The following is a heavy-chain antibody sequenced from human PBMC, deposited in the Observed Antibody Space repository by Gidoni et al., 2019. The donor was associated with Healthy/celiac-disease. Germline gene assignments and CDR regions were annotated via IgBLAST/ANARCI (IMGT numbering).Heavy chain of an antibody. CDR1: GFSLSTSGVG. CDR3: AHLNGDSSCYCDAFDI. J-gene: IGHJ3*02. CDR2: IYWDDDK. Sequence: QITLKESGPTLVKPTQTLTLTCTFSGFSLSTSGVGVGWIRQPPGKALEWLALIYWDDDKLYRPSLKSRLTITKYTSKNQVVLTMTNMDPLDTATYYCAHLNGDSSCYCDAFDIWGQGTMVTVSS. V-gene: IGHV2-5*02. D-gene: IGHD3-22*01.